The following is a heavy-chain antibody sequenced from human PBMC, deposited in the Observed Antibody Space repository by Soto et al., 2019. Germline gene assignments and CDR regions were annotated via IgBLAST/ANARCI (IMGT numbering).Heavy chain of an antibody. CDR3: ASWHYYYYYMDV. CDR1: GGSFSGYY. V-gene: IGHV4-34*01. Sequence: SETLSLTCAVYGGSFSGYYWSWIRQPPGKGLEWIGEINHSGSTNYNPSLKSRVTISVDTSKNQFSLKLSSVTAADTAVYYCASWHYYYYYMDVWGKGTTVTVSS. CDR2: INHSGST. J-gene: IGHJ6*03.